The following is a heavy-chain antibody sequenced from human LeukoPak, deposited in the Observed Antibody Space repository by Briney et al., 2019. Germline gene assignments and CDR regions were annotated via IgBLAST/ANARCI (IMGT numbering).Heavy chain of an antibody. CDR3: AGAYCSSTSCYTGGFDY. J-gene: IGHJ4*02. CDR2: IYYSGST. CDR1: GGSNSSYY. Sequence: SETLSHTGTVTGGSNSSYYWSWIRQPPGKGLERIGYIYYSGSTNYNPSLKSRVTISVDTSKNQFSLKLSSVTAADTAVYYCAGAYCSSTSCYTGGFDYWGQGTLVTVSS. D-gene: IGHD2-2*01. V-gene: IGHV4-59*01.